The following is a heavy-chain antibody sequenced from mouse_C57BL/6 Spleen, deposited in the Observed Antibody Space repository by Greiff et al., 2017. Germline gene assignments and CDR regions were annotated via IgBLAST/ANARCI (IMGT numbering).Heavy chain of an antibody. Sequence: EVKLVESGGELVKPGGSLKLSCAASGFNFNGYGMSWVRQTPDKRLEWVATISSGGSYTDYPASVKGRFTISRDTSTNTLYLQMSSLKSEDTAMYYCARRGLAGFADWGQATPVTVSA. CDR3: ARRGLAGFAD. CDR2: ISSGGSYT. J-gene: IGHJ3*01. CDR1: GFNFNGYG. V-gene: IGHV5-6*02.